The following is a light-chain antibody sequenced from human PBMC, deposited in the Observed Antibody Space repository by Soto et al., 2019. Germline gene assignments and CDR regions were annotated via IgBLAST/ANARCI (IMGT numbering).Light chain of an antibody. Sequence: QSVLTQPASVSGSPGQSITISCTGTSSDVGGSNYVSWYQQHPGKAPKLMIYDVSDRPSGVSNRFSGSKSGNTASLTISGLQAEDEADYYCGSYTSSSTLVFGGGTKVTVL. CDR1: SSDVGGSNY. CDR3: GSYTSSSTLV. CDR2: DVS. V-gene: IGLV2-14*03. J-gene: IGLJ2*01.